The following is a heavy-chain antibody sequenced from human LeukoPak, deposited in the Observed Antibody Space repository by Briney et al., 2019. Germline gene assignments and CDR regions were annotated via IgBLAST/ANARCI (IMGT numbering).Heavy chain of an antibody. CDR1: GGTFSSYA. V-gene: IGHV1-69*05. D-gene: IGHD5-18*01. Sequence: SVKVSCKASGGTFSSYAISWVRQAPGQGLEWMGRIIPIFGTANYAQKFQGRVTITTDESTSTAYMELSSLRSEDTAVYYCARNVFSYGSFDYWGQGTLVTVSS. CDR2: IIPIFGTA. CDR3: ARNVFSYGSFDY. J-gene: IGHJ4*02.